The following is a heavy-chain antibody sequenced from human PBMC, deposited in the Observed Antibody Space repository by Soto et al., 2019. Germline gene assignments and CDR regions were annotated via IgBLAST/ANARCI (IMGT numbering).Heavy chain of an antibody. D-gene: IGHD3-10*01. CDR2: IYPGDSDT. Sequence: LGESLKISCKGSGYSFTSYWIGWVRQMPGKGLEWMGIIYPGDSDTRYSPSFQGQVTISADKSISTAYLQWSSLKASDTAMYYCAIGELVHLPQSTNWFDPWGQGTLVTVSS. CDR3: AIGELVHLPQSTNWFDP. CDR1: GYSFTSYW. V-gene: IGHV5-51*01. J-gene: IGHJ5*02.